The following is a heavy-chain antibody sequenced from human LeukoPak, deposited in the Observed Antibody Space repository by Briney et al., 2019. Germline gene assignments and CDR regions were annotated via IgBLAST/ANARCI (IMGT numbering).Heavy chain of an antibody. V-gene: IGHV4-59*12. CDR1: GGSISRYY. Sequence: SETLSLTCNVSGGSISRYYWSWIRQPPGKGLEWIGYIYYSGSTNYNPSLKSRVTISVDTSKNQFSLKLSSVTAADTAVYYCARGHGEISPLDYWGQGTLVTVSS. CDR2: IYYSGST. D-gene: IGHD2/OR15-2a*01. CDR3: ARGHGEISPLDY. J-gene: IGHJ4*02.